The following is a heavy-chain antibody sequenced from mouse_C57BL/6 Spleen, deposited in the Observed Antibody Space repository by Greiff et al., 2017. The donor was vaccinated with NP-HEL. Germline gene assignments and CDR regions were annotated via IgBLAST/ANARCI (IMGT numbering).Heavy chain of an antibody. CDR3: ARFYGNYPTWFAY. V-gene: IGHV1-69*01. J-gene: IGHJ3*01. D-gene: IGHD2-1*01. CDR2: IDPSDSYT. CDR1: GYTFTSYW. Sequence: VQLQQPGAELVMPGASVKLSCKASGYTFTSYWMHWVKQRPGQGLEWIGEIDPSDSYTTYNPKFKGKSTLTVDQSSRTAYMPRSSLTSDDSAVYYCARFYGNYPTWFAYWGQGTLVTVSA.